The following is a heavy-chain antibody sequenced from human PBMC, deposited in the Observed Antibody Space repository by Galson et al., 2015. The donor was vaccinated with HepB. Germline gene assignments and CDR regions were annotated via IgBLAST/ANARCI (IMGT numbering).Heavy chain of an antibody. J-gene: IGHJ3*02. Sequence: SVKVSCKASGGTFSSSYTMNWVRQAPGQGLEWMGGIILILGKAHYAQKFQGRVRITADKSTSTVYMELSSLRSEDTAVYYCARAKDSSGYRDAFDIWGQGTTVTVSS. CDR1: GGTFSSSYT. D-gene: IGHD3-22*01. CDR3: ARAKDSSGYRDAFDI. V-gene: IGHV1-69*10. CDR2: IILILGKA.